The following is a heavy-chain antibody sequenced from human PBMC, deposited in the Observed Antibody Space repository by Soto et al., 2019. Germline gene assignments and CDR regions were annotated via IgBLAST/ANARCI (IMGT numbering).Heavy chain of an antibody. Sequence: PSETLSLTCAVSGGSISSSNWWSWVRQPPGKGLEWIGDVYHSGSTNYNPTLKSRITILVDTSENQFSLKLTSVTAADTAVYYCARHTDDILTGNEALDIWGQGTVVTVSS. J-gene: IGHJ3*02. V-gene: IGHV4-4*02. CDR3: ARHTDDILTGNEALDI. D-gene: IGHD3-9*01. CDR2: VYHSGST. CDR1: GGSISSSNW.